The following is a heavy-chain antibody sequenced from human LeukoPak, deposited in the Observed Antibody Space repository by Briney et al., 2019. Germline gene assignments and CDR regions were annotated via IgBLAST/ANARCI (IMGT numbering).Heavy chain of an antibody. CDR3: ARVVLGYCSGGSCPGGYYYYMDV. D-gene: IGHD2-15*01. J-gene: IGHJ6*03. Sequence: GGSLRLSCTVSGSTFNSHSMNWVRQAPGKGLEWISYISSRGSAVYSAVSVRGRFTISRDNANNSLFLQMNSLRDEHTAVYYCARVVLGYCSGGSCPGGYYYYMDVWGKGTSVTVSS. V-gene: IGHV3-48*02. CDR2: ISSRGSAV. CDR1: GSTFNSHS.